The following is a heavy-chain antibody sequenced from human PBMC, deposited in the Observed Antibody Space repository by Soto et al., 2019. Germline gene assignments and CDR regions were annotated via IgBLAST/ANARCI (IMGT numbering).Heavy chain of an antibody. CDR2: NYYSGIT. V-gene: IGHV4-31*03. D-gene: IGHD6-6*01. J-gene: IGHJ6*02. Sequence: QVQLQESGPGLVKPSQTLSLTCTVSGGSINSGGYYWTWIRQHPGKGLEWIGYNYYSGITYYNPSLKSRVTXSXXXSXNQFSLKLSSVTAADTAVYYCARGSSIAGLYYGMDVWGQGTTVTVSS. CDR1: GGSINSGGYY. CDR3: ARGSSIAGLYYGMDV.